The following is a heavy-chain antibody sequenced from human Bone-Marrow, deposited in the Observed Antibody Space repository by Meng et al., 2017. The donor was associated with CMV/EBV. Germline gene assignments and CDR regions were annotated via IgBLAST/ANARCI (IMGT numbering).Heavy chain of an antibody. Sequence: SETLSLTCAVYGGSFSGYYWSWIRQPPGKGLEWIGEINHSGSTNNNPSLKSRVTISVDTSKNQFSLKLSSVTAADTAVYYSARGRVDGFLEWLPAYYGMDVWGQGSTVTVSS. CDR2: INHSGST. D-gene: IGHD3-3*01. CDR3: ARGRVDGFLEWLPAYYGMDV. CDR1: GGSFSGYY. V-gene: IGHV4-34*01. J-gene: IGHJ6*01.